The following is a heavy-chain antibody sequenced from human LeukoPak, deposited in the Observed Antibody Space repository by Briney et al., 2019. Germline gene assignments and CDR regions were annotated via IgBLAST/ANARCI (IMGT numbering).Heavy chain of an antibody. D-gene: IGHD6-13*01. CDR2: ISSSGNT. CDR3: VKGCISEDGLDF. CDR1: GFTFSRSA. Sequence: PGGSLRLSCAASGFTFSRSAMTWVRQTPGKGLDWVSSISSSGNTYYADSVKGRFTISRDNSKNMLYLQMNSLRAEDTAVYYCVKGCISEDGLDFWGQGTLVTVSS. V-gene: IGHV3-23*01. J-gene: IGHJ4*02.